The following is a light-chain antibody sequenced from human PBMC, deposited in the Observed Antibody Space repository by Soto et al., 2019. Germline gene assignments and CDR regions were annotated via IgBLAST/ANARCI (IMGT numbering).Light chain of an antibody. CDR3: GTWDSSLSALYV. CDR2: ENN. V-gene: IGLV1-51*02. Sequence: QSVLTHPPSVSAAPGQKVTISCSGSSSNIGNNYVSWYQQLPGTAPKLLIYENNKRPSGIPDRFSGSKSGTSATLGITGLRTGDEADYYCGTWDSSLSALYVFGTGTKVTVL. J-gene: IGLJ1*01. CDR1: SSNIGNNY.